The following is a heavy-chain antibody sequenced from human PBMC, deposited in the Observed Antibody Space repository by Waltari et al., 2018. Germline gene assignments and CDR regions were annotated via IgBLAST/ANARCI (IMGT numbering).Heavy chain of an antibody. V-gene: IGHV4-39*07. D-gene: IGHD3-10*01. CDR3: ARDSSLLWFGELLPI. CDR1: GGSISSSSYY. Sequence: QLQLQESGPGLVKPSETLSLTCPVSGGSISSSSYYWGWIRQPPGKGLEWIGSIYYSGSTYYNPSLKSRVTISVDTSKNQFSLKLSSVTAADTAVYYCARDSSLLWFGELLPIWSQGTLVTVSS. CDR2: IYYSGST. J-gene: IGHJ4*02.